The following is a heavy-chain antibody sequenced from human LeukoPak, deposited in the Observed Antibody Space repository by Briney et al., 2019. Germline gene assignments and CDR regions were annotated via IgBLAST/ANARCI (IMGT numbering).Heavy chain of an antibody. Sequence: GGSLRLSCAASGLTFSDFGFHWVRQAPGKGLEWVALIWYDGSKKYYADSVKGRFTISRDDSKNTVYLQMNSLRAEDTAVYSCARDLGVTNYYFDYWGQGTLVTVSS. J-gene: IGHJ4*02. D-gene: IGHD2-8*01. V-gene: IGHV3-33*01. CDR3: ARDLGVTNYYFDY. CDR1: GLTFSDFG. CDR2: IWYDGSKK.